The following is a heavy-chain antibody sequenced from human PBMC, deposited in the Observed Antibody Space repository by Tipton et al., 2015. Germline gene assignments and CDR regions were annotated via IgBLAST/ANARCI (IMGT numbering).Heavy chain of an antibody. CDR3: ARDRSGFYRDAFDI. Sequence: TLSLTCTVSGGSVRSGIYYWSWIRQPPGKGLEWIGSIHYSGSTSYKPSLKSRVTISVDTSKSQFSLKLSSVTAADTAVYYCARDRSGFYRDAFDIWGQGTMVTVSS. CDR1: GGSVRSGIYY. CDR2: IHYSGST. D-gene: IGHD3-3*01. J-gene: IGHJ3*02. V-gene: IGHV4-39*07.